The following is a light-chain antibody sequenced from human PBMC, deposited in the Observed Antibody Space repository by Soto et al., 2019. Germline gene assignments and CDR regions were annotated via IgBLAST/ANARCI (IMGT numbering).Light chain of an antibody. CDR2: LYSDGSH. J-gene: IGLJ2*01. Sequence: QSVLTQSPSASASLGASVKLTCTLSSGHNTYAIAWHQQQPEKGPRFLMRLYSDGSHSKGDGIPDRFSGSSSGAERYLTISSLQSEDEADYYCQTWGTGIVVFGGGTKLTVL. CDR1: SGHNTYA. V-gene: IGLV4-69*01. CDR3: QTWGTGIVV.